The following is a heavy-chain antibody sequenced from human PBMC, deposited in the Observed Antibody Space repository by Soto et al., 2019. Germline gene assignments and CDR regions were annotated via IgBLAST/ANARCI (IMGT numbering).Heavy chain of an antibody. CDR2: VYYSGST. D-gene: IGHD3-16*02. J-gene: IGHJ4*02. CDR3: AKYRSTDADRYTIDF. V-gene: IGHV4-59*01. Sequence: NPSETLSLTCTVSGGSISGVYWSWIRQPPGKGLEWIGYVYYSGSTQYNPSLESRVTISADTSKNQFSLRVTSVTAADTAVYYCAKYRSTDADRYTIDFWGRGTPGTVSP. CDR1: GGSISGVY.